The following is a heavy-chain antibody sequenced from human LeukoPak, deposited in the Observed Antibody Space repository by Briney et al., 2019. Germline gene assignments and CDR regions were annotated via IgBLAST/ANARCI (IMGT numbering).Heavy chain of an antibody. CDR3: ARLLYYYDSSGYYPPDY. CDR2: IYLGGSA. V-gene: IGHV4-4*02. CDR1: GGSISSSNW. D-gene: IGHD3-22*01. Sequence: SETLSLTCTVSGGSISSSNWWSWVRQPPGKGLEWIGKIYLGGSANYNPSLKSRVTISVDTSKNQFSLKLSSVTAADTAVYYCARLLYYYDSSGYYPPDYWGQGTLVTVS. J-gene: IGHJ4*02.